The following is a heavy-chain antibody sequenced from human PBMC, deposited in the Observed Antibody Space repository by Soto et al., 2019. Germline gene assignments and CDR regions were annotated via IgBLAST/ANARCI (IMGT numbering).Heavy chain of an antibody. Sequence: KELEWVSAISGSGGTIGYADSVKGRFTISRDNGKNSLYLQMNSLRPEDTALFFKQKKEYEIPFRAMHSWG. J-gene: IGHJ5*01. D-gene: IGHD2-2*01. CDR3: QKKEYEIPFRAMHS. V-gene: IGHV3-9*01. CDR2: ISGSGGTI.